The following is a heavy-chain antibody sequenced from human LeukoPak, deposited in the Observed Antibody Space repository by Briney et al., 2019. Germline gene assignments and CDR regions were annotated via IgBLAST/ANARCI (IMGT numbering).Heavy chain of an antibody. V-gene: IGHV3-7*03. CDR3: AKVSRTYYYDSSGYGPAFGRDWYFDL. Sequence: PGGSLRLSCAVSGFTFSNYWMSWARQSPGKGLEWVANIYLDGSRAYYVDSVKGRFTISRDNAKNSLFLQMNSLRAEDTALYYCAKVSRTYYYDSSGYGPAFGRDWYFDLWGRGTLVTVSS. D-gene: IGHD3-22*01. J-gene: IGHJ2*01. CDR1: GFTFSNYW. CDR2: IYLDGSRA.